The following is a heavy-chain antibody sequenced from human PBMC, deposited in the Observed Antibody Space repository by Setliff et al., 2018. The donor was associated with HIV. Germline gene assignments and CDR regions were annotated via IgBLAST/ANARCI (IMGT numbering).Heavy chain of an antibody. D-gene: IGHD3-10*01. CDR1: GYTFTGYF. J-gene: IGHJ4*02. Sequence: ASVKVSCKTSGYTFTGYFIHWVRQAPGQGLEWMGWIDPKSGGTKFAQKFQGRVTITRDTSASTAYMELSSLRSEDTAVYYCARDPRITMVRGVIGYYFDYWGQGTLVTVSS. CDR2: IDPKSGGT. V-gene: IGHV1-2*02. CDR3: ARDPRITMVRGVIGYYFDY.